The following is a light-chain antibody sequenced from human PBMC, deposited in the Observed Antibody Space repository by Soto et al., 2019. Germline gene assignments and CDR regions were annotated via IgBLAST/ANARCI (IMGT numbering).Light chain of an antibody. Sequence: EIVMTQSPATLSVSPGERATLSCRASQSVSSNFAWYQQKPGQAPRLLIYGASTRATGIPARFSGSGSGTEFTLTISSLQSEDFAVYSCQHYNNWPPLTFGGGTKVEMK. CDR2: GAS. CDR3: QHYNNWPPLT. J-gene: IGKJ4*01. CDR1: QSVSSN. V-gene: IGKV3-15*01.